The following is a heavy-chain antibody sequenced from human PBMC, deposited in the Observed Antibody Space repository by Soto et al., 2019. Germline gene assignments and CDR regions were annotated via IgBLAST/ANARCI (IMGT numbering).Heavy chain of an antibody. D-gene: IGHD2-15*01. CDR2: INLDSGTT. J-gene: IGHJ4*02. V-gene: IGHV1-2*02. CDR3: ARVPRRARGHIEY. CDR1: GDTFSDYY. Sequence: ASVKVSCKSSGDTFSDYYIHWVRQAPGQGLEWMGWINLDSGTTKSSQKFQGRVTMTRDTSITTAYMELSSLTSDDTAVFYCARVPRRARGHIEYWGQGTQVSVSS.